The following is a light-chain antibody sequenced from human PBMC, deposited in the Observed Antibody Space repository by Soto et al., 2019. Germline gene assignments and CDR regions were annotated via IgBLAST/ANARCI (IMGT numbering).Light chain of an antibody. CDR3: QQYNNWPQT. CDR2: GAS. J-gene: IGKJ1*01. Sequence: EIVMTQSPATLSVSPGERVTLSCRASQSVSNSLAWYQQKPGQAPRLLIYGASTRATGIPARFSGSGSGTEFTLTISSLQSEDFAVYYCQQYNNWPQTFGHGTKVEVK. V-gene: IGKV3-15*01. CDR1: QSVSNS.